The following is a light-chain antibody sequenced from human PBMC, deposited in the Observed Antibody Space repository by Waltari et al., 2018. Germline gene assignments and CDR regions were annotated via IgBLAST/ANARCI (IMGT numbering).Light chain of an antibody. CDR3: QSYDTTLSAVV. J-gene: IGLJ2*01. CDR2: GFS. Sequence: QSVLTQPPSVSGAPGQIITISCSGTKSNIGADFDVHWYQQLPGTAPNLLLPGFSNRPSGVSDRFSGFKSGASASLVITGLQAEDEADYYCQSYDTTLSAVVFGGGTRLTVL. CDR1: KSNIGADFD. V-gene: IGLV1-40*01.